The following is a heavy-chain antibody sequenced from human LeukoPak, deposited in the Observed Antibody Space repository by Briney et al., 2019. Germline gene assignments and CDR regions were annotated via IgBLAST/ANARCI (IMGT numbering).Heavy chain of an antibody. CDR2: NGNS. CDR1: GGSISGSSYY. Sequence: PSETLSLTCTVSGGSISGSSYYWGWIRQPPGKGLEWIGYNGNSNYNPSLKSRVTISLDTSKNQFSLKLTSVTAADTAIYYCARDHWGSLDYWGQGALVTVSS. D-gene: IGHD7-27*01. V-gene: IGHV4-61*01. CDR3: ARDHWGSLDY. J-gene: IGHJ4*02.